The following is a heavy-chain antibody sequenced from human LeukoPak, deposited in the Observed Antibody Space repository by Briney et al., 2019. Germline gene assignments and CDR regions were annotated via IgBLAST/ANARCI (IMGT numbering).Heavy chain of an antibody. D-gene: IGHD4-17*01. CDR2: IYPGDSDT. CDR1: GYSFTSYW. Sequence: GEPLKISCKGSGYSFTSYWIGWVRQMPGKGLEWMGIIYPGDSDTRYSPSFQGQVTISADKSISTAYLQWSSLKASDTAMYYCARRRGYGDYGGAFDIWGQGTMVTVSS. CDR3: ARRRGYGDYGGAFDI. J-gene: IGHJ3*02. V-gene: IGHV5-51*01.